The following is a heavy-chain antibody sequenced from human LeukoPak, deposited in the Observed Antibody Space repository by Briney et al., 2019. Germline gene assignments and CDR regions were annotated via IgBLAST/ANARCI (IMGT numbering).Heavy chain of an antibody. V-gene: IGHV3-33*01. D-gene: IGHD2-15*01. Sequence: GGSLRLSCAASGFTFSSYGMHWVRQAPGEGLEWVAIIWYDGSDKYYADSVKGRFTISRDNSKNTLYLQMNSLRAEDTAVYYCARAHCSGGSCPRIPDYWGQGTLVTVSS. CDR1: GFTFSSYG. CDR2: IWYDGSDK. J-gene: IGHJ4*02. CDR3: ARAHCSGGSCPRIPDY.